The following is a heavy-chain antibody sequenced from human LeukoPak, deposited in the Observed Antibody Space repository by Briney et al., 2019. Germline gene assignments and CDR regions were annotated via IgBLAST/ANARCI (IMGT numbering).Heavy chain of an antibody. J-gene: IGHJ5*02. CDR3: AGADIVATILHP. CDR2: ISAYNGNT. D-gene: IGHD5-12*01. V-gene: IGHV1-18*01. CDR1: GYTFTSYG. Sequence: ASVKVSCKASGYTFTSYGISWVRQAPGQGLEWMGWISAYNGNTNYAQKLQGRVTMTTDTSTSTAYMELRSLRSDDTAVYYCAGADIVATILHPWGPGTLVTVSS.